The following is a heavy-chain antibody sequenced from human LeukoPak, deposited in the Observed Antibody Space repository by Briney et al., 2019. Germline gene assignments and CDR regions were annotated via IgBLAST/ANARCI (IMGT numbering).Heavy chain of an antibody. V-gene: IGHV1-69*05. CDR1: GGTFSSYA. J-gene: IGHJ4*02. CDR2: IIPIFGTA. Sequence: SVKVSCKASGGTFSSYAISWVRQAPGQGLEWMGGIIPIFGTANYAQKFQGRVTITTDESTGTAYMELSSLRSEDTAAYYCARGSYYGGGIDYWGQGTLVTVSS. D-gene: IGHD1-26*01. CDR3: ARGSYYGGGIDY.